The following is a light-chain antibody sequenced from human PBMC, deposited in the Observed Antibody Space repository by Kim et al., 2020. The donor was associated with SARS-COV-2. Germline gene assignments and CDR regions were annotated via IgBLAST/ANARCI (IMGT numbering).Light chain of an antibody. J-gene: IGLJ2*01. CDR2: DTT. Sequence: QAVVTQEPSLTVSPGGTVTLTCGSNTGAVTSSYYPYWFQQKPGQAPMTLIYDTTNKQSWTPARFSGSVLGDKAALTLAGAQPEDEAEYYCMISCCGGIFFGGGTQLTVL. V-gene: IGLV7-46*01. CDR3: MISCCGGIF. CDR1: TGAVTSSYY.